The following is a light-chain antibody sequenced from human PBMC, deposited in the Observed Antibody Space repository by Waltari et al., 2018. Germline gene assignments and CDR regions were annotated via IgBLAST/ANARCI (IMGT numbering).Light chain of an antibody. CDR1: QSIRSY. J-gene: IGKJ1*01. V-gene: IGKV1-39*01. CDR2: ATS. CDR3: QQTFNTPRT. Sequence: DIQMTQSPSSLSASVGDRVTITCRASQSIRSYLNLYQQKPGPAPKLLIHATSNLQSGVPSRLIGSGSGTDFTLTISSLQQEDFATYYCQQTFNTPRTFGQGTKVDVK.